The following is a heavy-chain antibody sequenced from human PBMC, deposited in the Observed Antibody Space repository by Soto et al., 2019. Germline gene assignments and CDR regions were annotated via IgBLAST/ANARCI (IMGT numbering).Heavy chain of an antibody. CDR3: ARDPLVRGAGPFDY. D-gene: IGHD3-10*02. CDR2: INHSGST. J-gene: IGHJ4*02. V-gene: IGHV4-34*01. Sequence: QVQLQQWGAGLLKPSETLSLTCAVYGGSFSGYYWSWIRQAPGKVLEWIGEINHSGSTNYTPSLKSRVIISVDTSKTQFSLKLSSVTAEDTAVYYCARDPLVRGAGPFDYWGQGTLVTVSA. CDR1: GGSFSGYY.